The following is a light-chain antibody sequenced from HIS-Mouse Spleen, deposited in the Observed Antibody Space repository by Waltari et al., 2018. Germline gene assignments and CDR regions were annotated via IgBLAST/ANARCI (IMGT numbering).Light chain of an antibody. CDR2: RNN. V-gene: IGLV1-47*01. J-gene: IGLJ3*02. CDR3: AAWDDSLSGPV. CDR1: SSHIGSNY. Sequence: QSVLTQPPSASGTPGQRVTISCSARSSHIGSNYVYWYQQPPGTAPKLLIYRNNQRPSGVPDRFSGSKSGTSASLAISGLRSEDEADYYCAAWDDSLSGPVFGGGTKLTVL.